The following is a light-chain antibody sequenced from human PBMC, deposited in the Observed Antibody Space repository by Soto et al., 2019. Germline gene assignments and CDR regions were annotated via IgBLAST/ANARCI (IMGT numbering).Light chain of an antibody. J-gene: IGKJ2*01. CDR2: AGS. CDR1: HDILGR. V-gene: IGKV1-9*01. Sequence: IQLTQSPSSLSASVGDRVTITCRASHDILGRLAWYQQQTDKAPTVLIYAGSTLQSGVPSRFSGSGSGTDFTLTIRSLQPEDFATYYCQQLYSYPLTFGQGTKLEV. CDR3: QQLYSYPLT.